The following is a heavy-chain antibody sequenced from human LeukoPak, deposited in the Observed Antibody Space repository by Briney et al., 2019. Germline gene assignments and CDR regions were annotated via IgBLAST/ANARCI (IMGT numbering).Heavy chain of an antibody. CDR3: AIDNEQLNAFDI. CDR1: GGSISSYY. Sequence: SETLSLTCTVSGGSISSYYWSWIRQPPGKGLEWIGYIYYSGSTNYNPSLKSRVTISVDTSNNQFSLKLSSVTAADTAVYYCAIDNEQLNAFDIWGQGTMVTVSS. CDR2: IYYSGST. V-gene: IGHV4-59*01. D-gene: IGHD6-13*01. J-gene: IGHJ3*02.